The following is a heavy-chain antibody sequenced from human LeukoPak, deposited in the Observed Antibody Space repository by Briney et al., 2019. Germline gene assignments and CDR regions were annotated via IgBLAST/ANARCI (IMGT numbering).Heavy chain of an antibody. V-gene: IGHV3-30*09. J-gene: IGHJ4*02. CDR3: ASRSGHWDF. CDR1: GFTFTNYA. Sequence: GGSLRLSFAASGFTFTNYAMNWVRQAPGKGLEWVATVSYDGTDTSYADSVKGRFAIFRDNSKNTVYLQMNTLTVDDTALYYCASRSGHWDFWGPGTLVTVSS. D-gene: IGHD2-15*01. CDR2: VSYDGTDT.